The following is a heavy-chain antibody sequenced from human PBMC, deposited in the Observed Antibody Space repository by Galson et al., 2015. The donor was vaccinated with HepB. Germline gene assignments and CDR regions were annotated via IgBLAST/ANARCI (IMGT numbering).Heavy chain of an antibody. J-gene: IGHJ6*03. V-gene: IGHV3-7*01. D-gene: IGHD4-17*01. CDR1: GFTFSSYW. CDR2: IKQDGSEK. CDR3: ARDRDYYGDYYYYYMDV. Sequence: SLRLSCAASGFTFSSYWMSWIRQAPGKGLEWVANIKQDGSEKYYVDSVKGRFTISRDNAKNSLYLQMNSLRAEDTAVYYCARDRDYYGDYYYYYMDVWGKGTTVTVSS.